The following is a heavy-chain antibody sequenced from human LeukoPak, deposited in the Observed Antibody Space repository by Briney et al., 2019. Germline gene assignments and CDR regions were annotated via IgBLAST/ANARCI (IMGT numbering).Heavy chain of an antibody. CDR2: IYYSGST. J-gene: IGHJ4*02. CDR3: ARVLTYGSRTYYFDY. CDR1: GGSISGYY. Sequence: SETLSLTCTVSGGSISGYYWSWIRQPPGKGLEWIGYIYYSGSTNYNPSLKSRVTISLDTSKNQFSLKLRSVTDADTAVYYCARVLTYGSRTYYFDYWGQGTLVTVSS. V-gene: IGHV4-59*01. D-gene: IGHD3-10*01.